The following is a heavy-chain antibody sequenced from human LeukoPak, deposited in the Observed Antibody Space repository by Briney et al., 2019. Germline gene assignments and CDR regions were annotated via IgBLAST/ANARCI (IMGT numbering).Heavy chain of an antibody. V-gene: IGHV4-39*01. J-gene: IGHJ5*02. D-gene: IGHD6-19*01. CDR3: ARHLYSSGWPNWSDP. CDR2: IYYSGST. Sequence: SETLSLTCTVSGGSISSSSYYWGWIRQPPRKGLEWLGSIYYSGSTYYNPSLTSRVTISVDTSRNQFSLKLSSVTAADTAVYYCARHLYSSGWPNWSDPWGQGTLVAVSS. CDR1: GGSISSSSYY.